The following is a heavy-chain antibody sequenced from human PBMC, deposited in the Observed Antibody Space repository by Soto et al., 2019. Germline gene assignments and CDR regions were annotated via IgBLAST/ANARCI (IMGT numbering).Heavy chain of an antibody. CDR3: AMDSSGYNYYFDH. CDR2: VRSKANGGTT. CDR1: GFTFGDYA. Sequence: DVQLVESGGGLLQPGRSLRLSCTGSGFTFGDYAMTWFRQAPGKGLESVGFVRSKANGGTTEYAASVKDRLTISRDDSKSTAYLQMNSLKIKDTVVYYCAMDSSGYNYYFDHWGQGTRVTVSS. D-gene: IGHD3-22*01. J-gene: IGHJ4*02. V-gene: IGHV3-49*03.